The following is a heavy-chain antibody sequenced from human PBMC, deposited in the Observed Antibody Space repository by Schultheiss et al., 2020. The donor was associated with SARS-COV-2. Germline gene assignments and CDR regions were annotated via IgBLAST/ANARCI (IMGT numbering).Heavy chain of an antibody. CDR1: GFTFSSYA. J-gene: IGHJ4*02. CDR3: AREGLIAAHRAARGDY. Sequence: GGSLRLSCAASGFTFSSYAMHWVRQAPGKGLEWVAVISGSGGSTYYADSVKGRFTISRDNAKNSLYLQMNSLRAEDTAVYYCAREGLIAAHRAARGDYWGQGTLVTVSS. V-gene: IGHV3-23*01. CDR2: ISGSGGST. D-gene: IGHD6-13*01.